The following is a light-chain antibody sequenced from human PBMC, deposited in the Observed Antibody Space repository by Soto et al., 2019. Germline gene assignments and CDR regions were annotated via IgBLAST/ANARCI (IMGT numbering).Light chain of an antibody. CDR3: QQYNNWPRT. CDR1: QSVSSN. V-gene: IGKV3-15*01. J-gene: IGKJ1*01. CDR2: GAS. Sequence: VMTQSPATLAVSPGGRVTLSCRASQSVSSNLAWYQQKPGQAPRLLIYGASTRATGIPARFSGSGSETEFTLTISSLQSEDFAVYYCQQYNNWPRTFGQGTKVDIK.